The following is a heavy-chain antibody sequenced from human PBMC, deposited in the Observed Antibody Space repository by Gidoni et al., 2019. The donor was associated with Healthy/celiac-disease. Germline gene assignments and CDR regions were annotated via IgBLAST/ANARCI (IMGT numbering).Heavy chain of an antibody. J-gene: IGHJ4*02. Sequence: QLQLHESGPGLVKPSENLSRTCTVSGGSNSSSSYYWGWLRQPPGKGLEWIGSTYYSGSTYYNTSLKSRVTISVDTSKNQFSLKLSSVTAADTAVYYCARHCLQTGTPDYWGQGTLVTVSS. V-gene: IGHV4-39*01. CDR3: ARHCLQTGTPDY. D-gene: IGHD1-7*01. CDR1: GGSNSSSSYY. CDR2: TYYSGST.